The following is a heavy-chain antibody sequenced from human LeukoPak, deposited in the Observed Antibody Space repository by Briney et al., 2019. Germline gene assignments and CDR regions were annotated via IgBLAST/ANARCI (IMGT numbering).Heavy chain of an antibody. J-gene: IGHJ6*02. CDR1: GGSTASSSHY. CDR3: ARHRVQPPVLMDV. Sequence: SETLSLTCTVSGGSTASSSHYWGWIRQSPGKGLEWIAIMYYTGSTYYNPPLKSRVSISVDTSRNQFSLKLTSVTAADTAVYYCARHRVQPPVLMDVWGQGTTVTVSS. CDR2: MYYTGST. D-gene: IGHD6-13*01. V-gene: IGHV4-39*01.